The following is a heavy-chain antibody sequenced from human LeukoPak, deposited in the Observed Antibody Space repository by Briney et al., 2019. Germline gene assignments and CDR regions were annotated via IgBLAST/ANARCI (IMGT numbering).Heavy chain of an antibody. CDR2: IGTAGDT. CDR1: GFTFSSYD. D-gene: IGHD3-9*01. J-gene: IGHJ3*02. V-gene: IGHV3-13*04. CDR3: ARGRYSLRYFDWLSPGAFDI. Sequence: PGGSLRLSCAASGFTFSSYDMHWVRQATGKVLEWVSAIGTAGDTYYPGSVKGRFTISRENAKNSLYLQMNSLRAGDTAVYYCARGRYSLRYFDWLSPGAFDIWGQGTMVTVSS.